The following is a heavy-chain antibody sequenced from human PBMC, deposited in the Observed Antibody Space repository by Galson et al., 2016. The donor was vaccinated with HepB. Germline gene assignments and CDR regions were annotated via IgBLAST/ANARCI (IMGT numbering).Heavy chain of an antibody. V-gene: IGHV1-3*01. CDR2: INDGDGST. J-gene: IGHJ4*02. CDR3: ARDDATDGPIILDY. Sequence: SVKVSCKASGYSFKTYGIHWVRQAPGQRPEWMGWINDGDGSTLHSQRFQGRVTFTRDTSASTAYMELSSLIFEDTAVYFCARDDATDGPIILDYWGQGTLVTFSS. D-gene: IGHD3/OR15-3a*01. CDR1: GYSFKTYG.